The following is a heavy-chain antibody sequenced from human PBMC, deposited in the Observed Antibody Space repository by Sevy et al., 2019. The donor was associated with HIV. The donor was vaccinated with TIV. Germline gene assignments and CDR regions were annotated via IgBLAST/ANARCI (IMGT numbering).Heavy chain of an antibody. V-gene: IGHV1-18*01. CDR3: AFTKWVFGVVLTSYFFDY. CDR1: GYTFTNYG. CDR2: ISAYSGDT. Sequence: ASVKVSCKASGYTFTNYGITWVRQAPGQGLEWMGWISAYSGDTNYAQKFQGRLTMTTDASTSTAYMELRSLRSDDTAMYHCAFTKWVFGVVLTSYFFDYWGQGTLVTVSS. D-gene: IGHD3-3*01. J-gene: IGHJ4*02.